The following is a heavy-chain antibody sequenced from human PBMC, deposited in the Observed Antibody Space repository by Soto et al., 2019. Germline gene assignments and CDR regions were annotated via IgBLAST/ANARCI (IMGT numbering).Heavy chain of an antibody. J-gene: IGHJ6*02. Sequence: SVKVSCKASGGTFSSYAISWVRQAPGQGLEWMGGIIPIFGTANYAQKFQGRVTITADESTSTAYMELSSLRSEDTAVYYCARQRTDIVVVPASGGMDVWGQGTTVTVSS. CDR1: GGTFSSYA. D-gene: IGHD2-2*01. V-gene: IGHV1-69*13. CDR3: ARQRTDIVVVPASGGMDV. CDR2: IIPIFGTA.